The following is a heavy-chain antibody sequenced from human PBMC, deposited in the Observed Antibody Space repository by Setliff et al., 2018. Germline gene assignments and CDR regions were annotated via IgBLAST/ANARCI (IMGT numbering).Heavy chain of an antibody. V-gene: IGHV1-69*13. CDR2: TIPIFGST. CDR3: AREGVDTRSSTDYRYYMDV. J-gene: IGHJ6*03. CDR1: GGTFSSYG. Sequence: ASVKVSCKASGGTFSSYGISWVRQAPGQGLEWMGGTIPIFGSTNYAQKFQDXXXXITXXXXXXXXXXXXXXXXXXTAVYYCAREGVDTRSSTDYRYYMDVWDKGTTVTVSS. D-gene: IGHD3-10*01.